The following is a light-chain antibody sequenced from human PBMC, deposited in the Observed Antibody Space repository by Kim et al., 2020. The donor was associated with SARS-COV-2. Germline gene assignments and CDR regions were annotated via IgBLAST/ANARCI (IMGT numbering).Light chain of an antibody. J-gene: IGKJ5*01. CDR1: QNINRW. Sequence: DIQMTQSPSTLSASVGDRVTITCRASQNINRWLAWYQQKPGKAPKPLIYKASSLESGVPSRFSGSGSGTEFTLTISSLQPDDFGTYYCQQYNSFPITFGQGTRLEIK. V-gene: IGKV1-5*03. CDR2: KAS. CDR3: QQYNSFPIT.